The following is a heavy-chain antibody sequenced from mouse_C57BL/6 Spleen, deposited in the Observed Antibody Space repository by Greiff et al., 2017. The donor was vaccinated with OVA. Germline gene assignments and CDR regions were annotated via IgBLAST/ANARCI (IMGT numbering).Heavy chain of an antibody. J-gene: IGHJ3*01. V-gene: IGHV6-3*01. Sequence: EVKLVESGGGLVQPGGSMKLSCVASGFTFSNYWMNWVRQSPEKGLEWVAQIRLKSDNYATHYAESVKGRFTISRDDSKSSVYLQMNNLRAEDTGIDYCTGEDYGAAYWGQGTLVTVSA. CDR3: TGEDYGAAY. CDR2: IRLKSDNYAT. CDR1: GFTFSNYW. D-gene: IGHD2-4*01.